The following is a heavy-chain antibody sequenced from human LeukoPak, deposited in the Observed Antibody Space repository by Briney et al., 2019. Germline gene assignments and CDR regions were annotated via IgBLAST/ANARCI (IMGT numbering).Heavy chain of an antibody. CDR1: GCTFINYW. D-gene: IGHD4-11*01. CDR3: AREGRLATVTAYMDV. J-gene: IGHJ6*02. V-gene: IGHV3-7*05. Sequence: GGSLTLSCTASGCTFINYWMSWVRQAPGKGLEWVANIKQDGSEKYYVDSVKGRFTISRDNAKKSLYLQMNSLRAEDTAVYYCAREGRLATVTAYMDVWGQGTTVTVSS. CDR2: IKQDGSEK.